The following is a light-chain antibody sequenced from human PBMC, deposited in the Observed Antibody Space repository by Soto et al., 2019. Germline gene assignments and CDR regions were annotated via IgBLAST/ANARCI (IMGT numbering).Light chain of an antibody. CDR3: QQLNSYLMYT. Sequence: IQLTQSPSSLSASVGDRVTITCRSSQGISSYLAWYQQKPGTATKLLIYAASTLQSGVPSRFSGSGSGTDFTLTISSLQPEDFSTYYCQQLNSYLMYTFGQGTKLDIK. V-gene: IGKV1-9*01. J-gene: IGKJ2*01. CDR1: QGISSY. CDR2: AAS.